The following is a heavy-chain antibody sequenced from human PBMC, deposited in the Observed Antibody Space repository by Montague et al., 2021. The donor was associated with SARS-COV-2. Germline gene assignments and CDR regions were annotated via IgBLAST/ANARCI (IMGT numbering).Heavy chain of an antibody. CDR1: GFTFSNFN. J-gene: IGHJ6*02. V-gene: IGHV3-30-3*01. CDR2: ISYDENNK. Sequence: SLRLSCAVSGFTFSNFNMYWVRQTPGKGLEWVGFISYDENNKYYADSVKGRFTISRGNSKNTLYLQMNSLRADDTAIYYCARDSFGMDVWGQGTTVTVSS. CDR3: ARDSFGMDV.